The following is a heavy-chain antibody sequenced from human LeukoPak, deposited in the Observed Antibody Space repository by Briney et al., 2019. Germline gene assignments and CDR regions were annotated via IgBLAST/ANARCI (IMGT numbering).Heavy chain of an antibody. D-gene: IGHD6-19*01. J-gene: IGHJ4*02. Sequence: ASVKVSCKASGYTFTSYYMHWVRQAPGQGLEWMGIINPSGGSTSYAQKFQGRVTMTRDTSTSTVYMELSSLRSEDTAVYYCARVGYSSGWYAKYFDYWGQGTLVTVSS. CDR3: ARVGYSSGWYAKYFDY. V-gene: IGHV1-46*01. CDR1: GYTFTSYY. CDR2: INPSGGST.